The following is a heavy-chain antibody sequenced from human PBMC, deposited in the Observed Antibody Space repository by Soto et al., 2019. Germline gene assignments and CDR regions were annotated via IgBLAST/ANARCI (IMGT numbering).Heavy chain of an antibody. V-gene: IGHV4-34*01. J-gene: IGHJ5*02. Sequence: SETLSLTCAVSGGSFSGYYWSWIRQPPGKGLEWIGEINHSGSTNYNPSLKSRVTISVDTSKNQFSLKLSSVTAADTAVYYCARLLHYDYVWGSYRENWFDPWGQGTLVTVSS. CDR1: GGSFSGYY. CDR3: ARLLHYDYVWGSYRENWFDP. D-gene: IGHD3-16*02. CDR2: INHSGST.